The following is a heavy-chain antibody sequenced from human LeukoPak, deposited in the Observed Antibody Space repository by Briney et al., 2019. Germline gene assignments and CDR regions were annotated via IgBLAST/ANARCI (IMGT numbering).Heavy chain of an antibody. CDR2: ISTSSSYI. CDR3: AKAVVIVPTATPFDY. D-gene: IGHD2-2*01. V-gene: IGHV3-21*04. Sequence: GGSLRLSCAASGFSFSSYWMSWVRQAPGKGLEWVSSISTSSSYIYYADSVKGRFTISRDNSKNTLYMQMNSLRAEDTAVYYCAKAVVIVPTATPFDYWGQGTLVTVSS. J-gene: IGHJ4*02. CDR1: GFSFSSYW.